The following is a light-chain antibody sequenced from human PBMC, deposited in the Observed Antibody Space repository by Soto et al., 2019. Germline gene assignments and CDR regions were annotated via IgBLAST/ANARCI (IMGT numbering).Light chain of an antibody. CDR1: QSVSSNY. CDR3: QQYGRSPRT. CDR2: GAS. Sequence: EIVLTQSPGTLSLSPGERATLSCRASQSVSSNYFAWYQQKPGEAPRLLIYGASNRATGIPDRFSGSGSGTDFTHTISRLEPEDFAVYYCQQYGRSPRTFGQGTKVEIK. J-gene: IGKJ1*01. V-gene: IGKV3-20*01.